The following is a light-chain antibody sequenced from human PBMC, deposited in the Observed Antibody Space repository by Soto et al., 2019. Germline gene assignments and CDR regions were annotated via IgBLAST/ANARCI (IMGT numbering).Light chain of an antibody. J-gene: IGKJ1*01. V-gene: IGKV1-5*03. CDR3: QQYKSYST. CDR2: EAS. Sequence: DIQMNQSPSTLSASVGDRVTITCRASQNINKWLAWYQQKPGKAPKLLIYEASTLEGGVPSRFSGSGSGTEFTLTISSLQPDDFATYWCQQYKSYSTFGQGTKMDIK. CDR1: QNINKW.